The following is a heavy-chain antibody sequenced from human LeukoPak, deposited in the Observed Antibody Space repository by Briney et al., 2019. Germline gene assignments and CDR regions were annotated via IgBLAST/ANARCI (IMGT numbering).Heavy chain of an antibody. D-gene: IGHD3-22*01. CDR2: ISSSSSYI. Sequence: AGGSLRLSCAASGFTFSSYSMNWVRQAPGKGLEWVSSISSSSSYIYYADSVKGRFTISRDNAKNSLYLQMNSLRAEDTAVYYCARAYYYDSSGDYFDYWGHGTLVTVSS. J-gene: IGHJ4*01. CDR3: ARAYYYDSSGDYFDY. V-gene: IGHV3-21*01. CDR1: GFTFSSYS.